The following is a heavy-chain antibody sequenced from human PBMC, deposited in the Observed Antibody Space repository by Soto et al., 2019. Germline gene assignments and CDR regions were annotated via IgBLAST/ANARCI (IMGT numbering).Heavy chain of an antibody. D-gene: IGHD2-15*01. J-gene: IGHJ6*02. V-gene: IGHV3-30-3*01. CDR3: ARVTNVYCSGGSGYQYYYYYYGMDV. Sequence: GGSLRLSCAASGFTFSSYAMHWVRQAPGKGLEWVAVISYDGSNKYYADSVKGRFTISKDNSKNTLYLQMNSLIAEDTSVYYCARVTNVYCSGGSGYQYYYYYYGMDVCGQVTTVTV. CDR1: GFTFSSYA. CDR2: ISYDGSNK.